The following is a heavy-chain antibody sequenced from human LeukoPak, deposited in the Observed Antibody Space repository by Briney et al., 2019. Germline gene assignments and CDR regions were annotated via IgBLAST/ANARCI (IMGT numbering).Heavy chain of an antibody. CDR3: ARDYRSGSFHFDY. D-gene: IGHD3-10*01. CDR1: GGSISSSSYY. CDR2: IYYSGST. V-gene: IGHV4-39*07. J-gene: IGHJ4*02. Sequence: SETLSLTCTVSGGSISSSSYYWGWIRQPPGKGLEWIGSIYYSGSTYYNPSLKSRVTISVDTSKNQFSLKLSSVTAADTAVYYCARDYRSGSFHFDYWGQGTLVTVSS.